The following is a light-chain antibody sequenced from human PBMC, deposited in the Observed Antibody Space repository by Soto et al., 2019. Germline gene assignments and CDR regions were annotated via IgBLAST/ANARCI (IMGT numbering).Light chain of an antibody. J-gene: IGLJ2*01. Sequence: QSVLTQPPSASGTPGQRVTISCSGGSSNIGSKTINWYQQFPGTAPKLLIYSNNQRPSGVPDRFSGSKSGNTASLTISDLQGEDEADYYCSSYTTNNTVVFGGGTKLTVL. V-gene: IGLV1-44*01. CDR1: SSNIGSKT. CDR2: SNN. CDR3: SSYTTNNTVV.